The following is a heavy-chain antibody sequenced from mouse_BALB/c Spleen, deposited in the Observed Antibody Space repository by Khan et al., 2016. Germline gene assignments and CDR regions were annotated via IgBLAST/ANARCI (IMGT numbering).Heavy chain of an antibody. CDR3: AGEGTARATWAMDY. CDR1: GYTFTTAG. V-gene: IGHV9-4*02. Sequence: QIQLVQSGPELKKPGETVRISCKASGYTFTTAGMQWVQKMPGKGLKWIGWINTHSGVPKYAEDFKGRFAFSLETSASTAYLQLSNLKNEDTATXFCAGEGTARATWAMDYWGQGTSVTVSA. D-gene: IGHD3-2*01. CDR2: INTHSGVP. J-gene: IGHJ4*01.